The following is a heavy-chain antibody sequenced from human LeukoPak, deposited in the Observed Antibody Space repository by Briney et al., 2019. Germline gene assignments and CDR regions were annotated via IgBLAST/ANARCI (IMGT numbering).Heavy chain of an antibody. Sequence: PGGSLRLSCVVSGFTFSSYAMSWVRQAPGKGLEWVSGISGSGSTYYADSVKGRFTISRDNSKNTLYLQMNSLRAEDTAVYYCAKDSPYAYYGSGSYWDYWGQGTLVTVSS. CDR1: GFTFSSYA. CDR3: AKDSPYAYYGSGSYWDY. V-gene: IGHV3-23*01. J-gene: IGHJ4*02. CDR2: ISGSGST. D-gene: IGHD3-10*01.